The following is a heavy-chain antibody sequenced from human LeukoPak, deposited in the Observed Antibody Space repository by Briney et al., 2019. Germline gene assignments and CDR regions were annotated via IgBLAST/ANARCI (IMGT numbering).Heavy chain of an antibody. CDR2: IYAGGTT. V-gene: IGHV3-53*01. J-gene: IGHJ4*02. D-gene: IGHD3-3*01. CDR3: AKSTYPNYDFWSGYYMGGYFDY. Sequence: PGGSLRLSCAASGFTVSSNYMSWVRQAPGKGLEWVSVIYAGGTTYYADSVKGRFTISRDNSKNTLYLQMNSLRAEDTAVYYCAKSTYPNYDFWSGYYMGGYFDYWGQGTLVTVSS. CDR1: GFTVSSNY.